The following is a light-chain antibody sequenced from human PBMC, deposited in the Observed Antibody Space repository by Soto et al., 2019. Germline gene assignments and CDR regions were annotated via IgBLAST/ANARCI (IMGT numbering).Light chain of an antibody. J-gene: IGLJ2*01. Sequence: QSALTQPASVSGSPGQSITISCTGTSSDVGSYNLVSWYHQHPGKAPKLMIYEVSKRPSGVSTRFSGSKSGNTASLTISGLQAEDEADYYCCSYAGSRVFGGGTKLTVL. CDR1: SSDVGSYNL. CDR3: CSYAGSRV. V-gene: IGLV2-23*02. CDR2: EVS.